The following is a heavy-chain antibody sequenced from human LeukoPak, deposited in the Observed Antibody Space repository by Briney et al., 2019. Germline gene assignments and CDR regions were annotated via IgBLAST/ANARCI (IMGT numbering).Heavy chain of an antibody. J-gene: IGHJ5*02. V-gene: IGHV4-34*01. Sequence: SETLSLTCAVYGGSFSGYYWSWIRQPPGKGLEWIGEINHSGSINYNPSLKSRVTISVDTSKNQFSLKLSSVTAADTAVYYCARAPWLLNWFDPWGQGTLVTVSS. D-gene: IGHD3-9*01. CDR2: INHSGSI. CDR3: ARAPWLLNWFDP. CDR1: GGSFSGYY.